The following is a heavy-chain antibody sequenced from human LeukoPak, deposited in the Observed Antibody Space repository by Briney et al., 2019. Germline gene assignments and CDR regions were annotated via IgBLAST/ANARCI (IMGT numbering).Heavy chain of an antibody. V-gene: IGHV1-8*03. D-gene: IGHD3-3*01. J-gene: IGHJ6*03. CDR1: GYTFTSYD. CDR3: ARVLGAIFGVVDYYMDV. Sequence: ASVKVSCKASGYTFTSYDINWVRQATGQGLEWMGWMNPNSGNTGYAQKFQGRVTITRNTSISTAYMELSSLRSEGTAVYYCARVLGAIFGVVDYYMDVWGKGTTVTVSS. CDR2: MNPNSGNT.